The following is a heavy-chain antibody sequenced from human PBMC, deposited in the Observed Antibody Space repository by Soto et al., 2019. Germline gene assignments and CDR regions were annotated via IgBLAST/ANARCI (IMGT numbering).Heavy chain of an antibody. D-gene: IGHD3-10*01. V-gene: IGHV4-34*01. CDR1: GGSFSGYC. CDR3: ARITGGYYFLNWFDP. Sequence: SETLSLTCAVYGGSFSGYCWSWIRQPPGKGLEWIGEINHSGSTNYNPSLKSRVTISVDTSKNQFSLKLSSVTAADTAVYYCARITGGYYFLNWFDPWGQGTLVTVSS. J-gene: IGHJ5*02. CDR2: INHSGST.